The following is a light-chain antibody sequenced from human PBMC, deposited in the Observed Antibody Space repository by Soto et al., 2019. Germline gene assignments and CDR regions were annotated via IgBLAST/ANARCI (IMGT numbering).Light chain of an antibody. J-gene: IGKJ4*01. Sequence: EIVLTQSPGTLFLSPGEIATLSCRASQSVSSSYLAWYQQKPGQAPRLLIYGASSRATGIPDRFSGSGSGTDFTLTISRLEPEDFAVYYCQQYGSSPLTFGGGTKVEIK. CDR1: QSVSSSY. V-gene: IGKV3-20*01. CDR2: GAS. CDR3: QQYGSSPLT.